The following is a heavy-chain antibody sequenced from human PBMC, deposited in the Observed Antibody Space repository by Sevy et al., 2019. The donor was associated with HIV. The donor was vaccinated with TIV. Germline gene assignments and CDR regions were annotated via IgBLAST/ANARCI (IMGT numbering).Heavy chain of an antibody. CDR3: GKCTLWVYDPTNRKCGMDV. V-gene: IGHV1-18*01. CDR2: SSPFTGSP. J-gene: IGHJ6*02. D-gene: IGHD5-12*01. CDR1: GYNFINYG. Sequence: ASVKVSCKASGYNFINYGISWVRQAPGQGLEWVGGSSPFTGSPNYPQKLQDRVTVTTDTATNTAYVELRNLRSDDTAVYYCGKCTLWVYDPTNRKCGMDVWGQGTTVTVSS.